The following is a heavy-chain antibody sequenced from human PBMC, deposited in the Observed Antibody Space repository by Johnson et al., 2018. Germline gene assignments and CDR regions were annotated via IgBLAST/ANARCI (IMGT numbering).Heavy chain of an antibody. CDR3: ERAPYEMTIVVPAYFQH. Sequence: QVQLVQSGGGVVQPGRSLRLSCAASGFTFSSYGMHWVRQAPGKGLEWVAVISYDGSNKYYADSVKGRFTISRDNSKNTLYLQMNSLRAEDTAVYYCERAPYEMTIVVPAYFQHWGQGTLVIVSS. CDR1: GFTFSSYG. D-gene: IGHD3-22*01. CDR2: ISYDGSNK. J-gene: IGHJ1*01. V-gene: IGHV3-30*03.